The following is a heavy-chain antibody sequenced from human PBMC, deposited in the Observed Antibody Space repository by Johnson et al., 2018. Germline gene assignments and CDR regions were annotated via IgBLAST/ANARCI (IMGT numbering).Heavy chain of an antibody. J-gene: IGHJ3*02. CDR3: ATHPPGSYRVNDAFEM. Sequence: VQLVESGGGVVQPGRSLRLSCSASGFTFNTYAMHWVRQAPGKGLDWVAVIWYDASNQYYADSVKGRFTISRDNSKNALYLEMNSLRVEDTAVDYCATHPPGSYRVNDAFEMWGQGTMVTVSS. CDR1: GFTFNTYA. CDR2: IWYDASNQ. V-gene: IGHV3-33*01. D-gene: IGHD1-26*01.